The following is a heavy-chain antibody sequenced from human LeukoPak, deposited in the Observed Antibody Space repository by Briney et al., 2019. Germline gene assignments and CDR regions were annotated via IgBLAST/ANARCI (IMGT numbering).Heavy chain of an antibody. CDR3: ARAKQLARFDP. D-gene: IGHD6-6*01. J-gene: IGHJ5*02. CDR2: IYYSGST. Sequence: SQTLSLTCTVSGGSISSYYWSWIRQPPGKGLEWIGYIYYSGSTNYNPSLKSRVTISVDTSKNQFSLKLSSVTAADTAVYYCARAKQLARFDPWGQGTLVTVSS. V-gene: IGHV4-59*01. CDR1: GGSISSYY.